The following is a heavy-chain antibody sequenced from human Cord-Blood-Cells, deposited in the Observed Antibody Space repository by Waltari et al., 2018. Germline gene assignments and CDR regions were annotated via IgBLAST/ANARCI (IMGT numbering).Heavy chain of an antibody. J-gene: IGHJ4*02. D-gene: IGHD3-10*01. Sequence: QVQLVQSGAEVKKPGSSVKVSCKASGGTFSSSAISWVRRAPGQGLEWMGGIIPSVGTANCAQKFQGRVTITADESTSTAYMELSSLRSEDTAVYYCARGGGAGSYYFDYWGQGTLVTVSS. CDR1: GGTFSSSA. CDR2: IIPSVGTA. CDR3: ARGGGAGSYYFDY. V-gene: IGHV1-69*01.